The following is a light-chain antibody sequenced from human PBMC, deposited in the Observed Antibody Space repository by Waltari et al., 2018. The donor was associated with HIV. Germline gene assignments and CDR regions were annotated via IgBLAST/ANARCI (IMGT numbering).Light chain of an antibody. V-gene: IGLV1-44*01. CDR1: PSNIGGTS. Sequence: SLLTQPPSVSGAPGQRVNISCSGGPSNIGGTSVIWYRQLPGTAPILLIYNNDQRPSSVPVRFSGSKSATSASLVISGLQSDDEADYYCATWDDTMSVVFGGGTRLTVL. CDR2: NND. J-gene: IGLJ2*01. CDR3: ATWDDTMSVV.